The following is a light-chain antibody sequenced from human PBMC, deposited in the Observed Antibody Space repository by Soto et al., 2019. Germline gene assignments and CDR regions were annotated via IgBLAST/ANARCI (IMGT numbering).Light chain of an antibody. CDR1: QSISSY. Sequence: DIQMTQSPSSLSASVGDRVTITYRASQSISSYLNWYQQKPGKAPKLLIYAASSLQSGVSSRFSGSGSGTDFTLTISSLQPEDFATYYCQQSYSTLYTFGQGTKLEIK. CDR2: AAS. CDR3: QQSYSTLYT. V-gene: IGKV1-39*01. J-gene: IGKJ2*01.